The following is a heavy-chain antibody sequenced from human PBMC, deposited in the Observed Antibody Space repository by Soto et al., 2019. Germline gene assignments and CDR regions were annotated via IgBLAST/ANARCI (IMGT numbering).Heavy chain of an antibody. CDR2: ISAYNGNT. CDR3: ARSSSGPPPDALDI. D-gene: IGHD6-19*01. CDR1: GYTFTSYG. V-gene: IGHV1-18*01. Sequence: ASVKVSCKASGYTFTSYGISWVRQAPGQGLEWMGWISAYNGNTNYAQKLQGRVTMTTDTSTSTAYMELRSLRSDDTAVYYCARSSSGPPPDALDIWAKGQWLPSPQ. J-gene: IGHJ3*02.